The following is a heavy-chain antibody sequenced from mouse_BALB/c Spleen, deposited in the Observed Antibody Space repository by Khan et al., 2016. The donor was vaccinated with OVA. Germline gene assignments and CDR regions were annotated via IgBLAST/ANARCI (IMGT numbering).Heavy chain of an antibody. Sequence: QVQLKESGPGLVAPSQNLSITCTVSGFSLSDYGVSWIRQPPGKGLEWLGVIWGGGSTYNNSALKSRLSISKDNSKSQVFLKMSSLQSDDTAMFYCAKGVWSYYYTLDYWGQGTSVTVSS. CDR1: GFSLSDYG. CDR2: IWGGGST. V-gene: IGHV2-6-5*01. J-gene: IGHJ4*01. CDR3: AKGVWSYYYTLDY.